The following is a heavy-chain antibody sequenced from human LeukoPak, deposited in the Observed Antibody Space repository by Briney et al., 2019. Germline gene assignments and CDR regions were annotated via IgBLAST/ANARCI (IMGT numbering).Heavy chain of an antibody. J-gene: IGHJ4*02. V-gene: IGHV4-38-2*02. CDR1: GYSISSGYY. CDR3: ARDLRSDYNSWVDD. CDR2: IYHSGNS. D-gene: IGHD3-22*01. Sequence: SETLSLTCTVSGYSISSGYYWGWIRQPPGKGLEWIGSIYHSGNSYYNPSLKSRVTISVDTSKNQFSLELSSVTAADTAVYYCARDLRSDYNSWVDDWGQGTPVTVSS.